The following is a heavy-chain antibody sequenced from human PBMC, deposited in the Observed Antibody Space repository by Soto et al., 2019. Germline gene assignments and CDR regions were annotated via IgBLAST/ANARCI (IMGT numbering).Heavy chain of an antibody. CDR3: ARAPRIAAAEADY. Sequence: QVQLVQSGAEVKKPGASVKVSCKASGYTLTSYGISWVRKAPGQRLEWMGWISAYNGNTNYAQKHQGRFIMTTDTSTSTAYMEVRTLRSDYTAVYYCARAPRIAAAEADYWGQGTLVTVSS. CDR1: GYTLTSYG. D-gene: IGHD6-13*01. CDR2: ISAYNGNT. V-gene: IGHV1-18*04. J-gene: IGHJ4*02.